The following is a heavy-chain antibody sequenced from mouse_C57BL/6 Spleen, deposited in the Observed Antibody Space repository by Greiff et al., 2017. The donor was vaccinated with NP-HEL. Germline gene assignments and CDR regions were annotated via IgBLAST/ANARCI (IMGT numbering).Heavy chain of an antibody. CDR2: IYPGDGDT. CDR3: ARYGYFDV. J-gene: IGHJ1*03. V-gene: IGHV1-82*01. CDR1: GYAFSSSW. Sequence: SGPELVKPGASVKISCKASGYAFSSSWMNWVKQRPGKGLEWIGRIYPGDGDTNYNGKFKGKATLTADKSSSTAYMQLSSLTSEDSAVYFCARYGYFDVWGTGTTVTVSS.